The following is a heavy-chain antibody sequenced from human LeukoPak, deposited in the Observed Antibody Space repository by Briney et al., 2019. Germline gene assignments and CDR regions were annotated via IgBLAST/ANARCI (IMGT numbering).Heavy chain of an antibody. J-gene: IGHJ4*02. D-gene: IGHD3-3*01. V-gene: IGHV5-51*01. Sequence: GESLKISCRGSGYSFTSYWIGWVRQMPGKGLEWMGIIYPGDSDTRYSPSFQGQVTISADKSISTAYLQWSSLKASDTAMYYCARRSYDFWSGYLFDYWGQGTLVTVSS. CDR3: ARRSYDFWSGYLFDY. CDR2: IYPGDSDT. CDR1: GYSFTSYW.